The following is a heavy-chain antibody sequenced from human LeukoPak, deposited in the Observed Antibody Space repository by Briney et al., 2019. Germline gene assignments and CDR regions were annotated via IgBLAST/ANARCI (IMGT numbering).Heavy chain of an antibody. CDR2: LGSSSGYI. V-gene: IGHV3-21*04. J-gene: IGHJ3*02. CDR1: GFTFSSYS. Sequence: GGSLRLSCVASGFTFSSYSMNWVRHAPGKGLELVSILGSSSGYINYADSVRGRVTISRDNAKNSLYLQVNSLRAEDTAVYYCARDLAAAGIDAFDIWGQGTMVTVSS. D-gene: IGHD6-13*01. CDR3: ARDLAAAGIDAFDI.